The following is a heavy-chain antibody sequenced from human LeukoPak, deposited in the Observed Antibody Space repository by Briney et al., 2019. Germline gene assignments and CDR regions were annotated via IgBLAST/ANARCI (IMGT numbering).Heavy chain of an antibody. CDR3: ARTVVLRYFDWLSYPTGINWFDP. CDR2: INPNSGGT. Sequence: ASVKVSCKASGYTFTDYYMHWVRQAPGQGLEWMGWINPNSGGTNYAQKLQGRVTMTTDTSTSTAYMELRSLRSDDTAVYYCARTVVLRYFDWLSYPTGINWFDPWGQGTLVTVSS. D-gene: IGHD3-9*01. V-gene: IGHV1-2*02. CDR1: GYTFTDYY. J-gene: IGHJ5*02.